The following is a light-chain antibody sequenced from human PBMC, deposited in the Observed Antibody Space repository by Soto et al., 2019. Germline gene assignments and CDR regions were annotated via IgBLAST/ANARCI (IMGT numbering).Light chain of an antibody. CDR2: AAS. J-gene: IGKJ5*01. V-gene: IGKV1-5*01. CDR1: QSISSW. CDR3: QQLNSYPIT. Sequence: ESRKSESLSTLSASVGERVTVTCRASQSISSWLAWYQQKPGKAPKLLIYAASTLQSGVPSRFSGSGSGTDFTLTISSLQPEDFATYYCQQLNSYPITFGQGTRLEIK.